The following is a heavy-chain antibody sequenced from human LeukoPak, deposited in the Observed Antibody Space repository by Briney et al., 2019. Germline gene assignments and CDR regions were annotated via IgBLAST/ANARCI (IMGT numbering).Heavy chain of an antibody. CDR1: GFTFSSYA. Sequence: GRSLRLSCAASGFTFSSYAMHWVRQAPGKGLEWVAVISYDGSNKYYADSVKGRLTISRDNSKNTLYLQMNSLRAEDTAVYYCARGITMIGLDYWGQGTLVTVSS. J-gene: IGHJ4*02. CDR3: ARGITMIGLDY. D-gene: IGHD3-22*01. CDR2: ISYDGSNK. V-gene: IGHV3-30-3*01.